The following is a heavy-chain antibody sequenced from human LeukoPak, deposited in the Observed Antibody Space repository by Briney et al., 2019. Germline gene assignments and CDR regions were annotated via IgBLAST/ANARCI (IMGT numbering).Heavy chain of an antibody. V-gene: IGHV3-23*01. CDR3: AKAPGGIVGY. D-gene: IGHD3-16*01. CDR1: GFSFSSYW. J-gene: IGHJ4*02. Sequence: GGSLRLSCAASGFSFSSYWMHWVRQGPGKGLEWVSAISGSAASTYYADSVKGRFTISRDNSKNTLYLQMNSLRAEDTAVYYCAKAPGGIVGYWGQGTLVTVSS. CDR2: ISGSAAST.